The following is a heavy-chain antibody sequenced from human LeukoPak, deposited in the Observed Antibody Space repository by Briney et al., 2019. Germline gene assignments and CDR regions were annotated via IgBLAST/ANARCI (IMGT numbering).Heavy chain of an antibody. D-gene: IGHD2-21*02. CDR3: ARDSLAYCGGDCHTGGMDV. Sequence: SETLSLTCTVSGGSISSGDYYWSWIRQPPGKGPEWIGYIYYSGSTYYNPSLKSRVTISVDTSKNQFSPKLSSVTAADTAVYYCARDSLAYCGGDCHTGGMDVWGQGTTVTVSS. J-gene: IGHJ6*02. CDR2: IYYSGST. V-gene: IGHV4-30-4*01. CDR1: GGSISSGDYY.